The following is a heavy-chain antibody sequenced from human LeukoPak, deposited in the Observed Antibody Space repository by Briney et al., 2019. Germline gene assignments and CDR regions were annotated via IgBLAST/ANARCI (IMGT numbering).Heavy chain of an antibody. CDR2: MNPNSGNT. D-gene: IGHD5-24*01. CDR3: ARGLEMAAENWFDP. Sequence: SSVKVSCKASGYTFTSYDINWVRQATGQGLEWMGWMNPNSGNTGYAQKFQGRVTMTRNTSISTAYMELSSLRSEDTAVYYCARGLEMAAENWFDPWGQGTLVTVSS. CDR1: GYTFTSYD. V-gene: IGHV1-8*01. J-gene: IGHJ5*02.